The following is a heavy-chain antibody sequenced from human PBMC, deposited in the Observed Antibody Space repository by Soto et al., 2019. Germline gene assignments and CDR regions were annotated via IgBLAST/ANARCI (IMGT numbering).Heavy chain of an antibody. J-gene: IGHJ4*02. CDR2: IHAYNGDT. CDR1: GYTFSSYR. D-gene: IGHD4-17*01. V-gene: IGHV1-18*01. CDR3: ARADYGDDDY. Sequence: QVQLVQSGAEVKKPGASVKVSCKASGYTFSSYRISWVRQAPGQGPEWMGWIHAYNGDTKYAQKFQDRLIMTTDTSTSTAYMELWSLTSDDSAAYYCARADYGDDDYWGQGTLVTVSS.